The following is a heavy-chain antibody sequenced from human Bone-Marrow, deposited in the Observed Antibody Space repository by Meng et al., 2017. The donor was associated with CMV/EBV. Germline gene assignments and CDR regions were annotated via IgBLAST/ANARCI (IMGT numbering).Heavy chain of an antibody. CDR1: GFTFSSYG. J-gene: IGHJ4*02. D-gene: IGHD3-16*01. CDR2: IRYDATNK. Sequence: GGSLRLSCAASGFTFSSYGMHWVRQAPGKGLEWVAFIRYDATNKYYADSVKGRFTISRDNGKNSLFLQMNSLRAEDTAVYYCAKDWGPSDHYRFDYWGQGTLVTVYS. V-gene: IGHV3-30*02. CDR3: AKDWGPSDHYRFDY.